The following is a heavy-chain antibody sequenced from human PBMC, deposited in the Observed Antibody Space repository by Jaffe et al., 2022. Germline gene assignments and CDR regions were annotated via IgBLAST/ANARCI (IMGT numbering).Heavy chain of an antibody. CDR3: TRDTRDYGDYPRGWLGRDAFDI. V-gene: IGHV3-49*04. CDR2: IRSKAYGGTT. J-gene: IGHJ3*02. CDR1: GFTFGDYA. D-gene: IGHD4-17*01. Sequence: EVQLVESGGGLVQPGRSLRLSCTASGFTFGDYAMSWVRQAPGKGLEWVGFIRSKAYGGTTEYAASVKGRFTISRDDSKSIAYLQMNSLKTEDTAVYYCTRDTRDYGDYPRGWLGRDAFDIWGQGTMVTVSS.